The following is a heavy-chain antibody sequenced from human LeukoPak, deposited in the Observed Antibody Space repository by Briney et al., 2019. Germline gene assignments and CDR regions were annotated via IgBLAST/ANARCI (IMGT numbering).Heavy chain of an antibody. V-gene: IGHV3-21*05. CDR3: ARSRGLDF. Sequence: GGSLRLSCAASGFTFSSYGMNWVRQAPGKGLEWISDISSSGSYTNYADSVKGRFTISRDNAKNLLYLQMNSLRAEDTAVYYCARSRGLDFWGQGTLVTVSS. CDR1: GFTFSSYG. J-gene: IGHJ4*02. CDR2: ISSSGSYT.